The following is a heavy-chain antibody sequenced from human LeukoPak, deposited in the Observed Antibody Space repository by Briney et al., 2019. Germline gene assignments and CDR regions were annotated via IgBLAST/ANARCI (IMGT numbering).Heavy chain of an antibody. D-gene: IGHD5-18*01. Sequence: GESLKISCKGPGYSFTSYWIGWVRQMPGKGLEWMGIIYPGDSDTRYSPSFQRQVTISADKSISTAYLQWSSLKALDTAMYYCARPGYSYGYYYFDYWGQGTLVTVSS. V-gene: IGHV5-51*01. CDR2: IYPGDSDT. J-gene: IGHJ4*02. CDR1: GYSFTSYW. CDR3: ARPGYSYGYYYFDY.